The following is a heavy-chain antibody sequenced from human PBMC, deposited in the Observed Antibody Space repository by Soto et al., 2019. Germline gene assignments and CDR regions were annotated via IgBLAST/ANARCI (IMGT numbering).Heavy chain of an antibody. CDR3: AREAASDPSFYHHYMDV. Sequence: GASVKVSCKASGYTFSNYNINWVRQASGQGLEWMGWMNPDSGNTGYAEKFQGRVTMTRNSSISTAYMELSGLRSEDTAVYYCAREAASDPSFYHHYMDVWGKGTTVTVSS. CDR2: MNPDSGNT. J-gene: IGHJ6*03. CDR1: GYTFSNYN. D-gene: IGHD6-25*01. V-gene: IGHV1-8*01.